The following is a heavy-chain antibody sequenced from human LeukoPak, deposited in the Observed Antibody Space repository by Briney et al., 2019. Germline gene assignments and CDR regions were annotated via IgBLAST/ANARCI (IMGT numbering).Heavy chain of an antibody. CDR3: AKAGTVTYYYDGSGARVGDYFVY. CDR2: ISWDGGSI. D-gene: IGHD3-22*01. V-gene: IGHV3-43D*03. Sequence: GGSLRLSCAASGFTFDDYAMHWVRQAPGKGLEWVSLISWDGGSIYYADSVEGRFTISRDHRKHSLYLQMNSLRAKDTALYYCAKAGTVTYYYDGSGARVGDYFVYWGEGTLVTVSS. CDR1: GFTFDDYA. J-gene: IGHJ4*02.